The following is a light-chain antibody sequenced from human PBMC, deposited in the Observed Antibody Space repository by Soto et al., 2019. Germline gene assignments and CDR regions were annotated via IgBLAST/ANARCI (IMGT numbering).Light chain of an antibody. J-gene: IGKJ2*01. CDR3: QQNGSSPPYT. CDR1: QSVSSSY. Sequence: EIVLTQSPGTLSLSPGERATLSCRASQSVSSSYLAWYQQKPGQAPRLLIYGASSRATGIPDRFSGSGSGTDLPLTISRLEPEDFAVYYCQQNGSSPPYTFGQGTKLEIK. CDR2: GAS. V-gene: IGKV3-20*01.